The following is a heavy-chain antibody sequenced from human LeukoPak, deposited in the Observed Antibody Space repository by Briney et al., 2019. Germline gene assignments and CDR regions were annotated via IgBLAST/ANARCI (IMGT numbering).Heavy chain of an antibody. CDR3: ARGLYSSSSNY. CDR1: GYSISSGYY. V-gene: IGHV4-38-2*02. D-gene: IGHD6-6*01. Sequence: PSETLSLTCTVSGYSISSGYYWGWIRQPPGKGLEWIGRINQSGSTYYNPSLKSRVTISVDTSKNQFSLKLSSVTAADTAVYYCARGLYSSSSNYWGQGTLVTVSS. J-gene: IGHJ4*02. CDR2: INQSGST.